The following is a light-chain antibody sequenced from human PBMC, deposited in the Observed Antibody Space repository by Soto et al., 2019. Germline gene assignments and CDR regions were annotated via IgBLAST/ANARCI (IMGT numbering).Light chain of an antibody. CDR1: QSVSSN. CDR2: GAS. J-gene: IGKJ5*01. Sequence: EIVMTQSPATLSVSPGERATLSCRASQSVSSNLAWYQQKPGQAPRLLIYGASTRATGIPARFSGSGSGTDFTLTIRSLQSEDCAGCYSQQYNNWQITFGQGTRLQI. CDR3: QQYNNWQIT. V-gene: IGKV3-15*01.